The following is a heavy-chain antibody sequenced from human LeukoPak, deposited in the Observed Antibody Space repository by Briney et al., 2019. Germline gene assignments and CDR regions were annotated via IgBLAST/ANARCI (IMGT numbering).Heavy chain of an antibody. Sequence: PSETLSLTCTVSGGSISSSSYYLGWIRQPPGKGLEWIVSIYYSGSTYYNPSLKSRVTISVDTSKNQFSLKLSSVTAADTAVYYCARHEVEGGATWDYFDYWGQGTLVTVSS. V-gene: IGHV4-39*01. CDR3: ARHEVEGGATWDYFDY. CDR2: IYYSGST. D-gene: IGHD1-26*01. CDR1: GGSISSSSYY. J-gene: IGHJ4*02.